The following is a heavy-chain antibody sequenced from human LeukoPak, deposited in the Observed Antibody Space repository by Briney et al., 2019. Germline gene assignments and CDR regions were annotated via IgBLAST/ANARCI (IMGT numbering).Heavy chain of an antibody. CDR3: AREREDSGWPFFDY. D-gene: IGHD6-19*01. CDR2: INHSGST. V-gene: IGHV4-34*01. J-gene: IGHJ4*02. CDR1: GGSFSGYY. Sequence: PSETLSLTCAVNGGSFSGYYWSWIRQPPGKGLEWIGEINHSGSTDYNPSLKSRVTISVDTSKNQFSLKLSSVTAADTAVYYCAREREDSGWPFFDYWGQGTLVTVSS.